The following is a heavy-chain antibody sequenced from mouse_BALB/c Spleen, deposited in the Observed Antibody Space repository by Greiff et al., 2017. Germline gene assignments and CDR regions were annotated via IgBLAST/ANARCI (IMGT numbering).Heavy chain of an antibody. J-gene: IGHJ3*01. D-gene: IGHD3-1*01. CDR3: ARHEAQAY. Sequence: EVQGVESGGGLVKPGGSLKLSCAASGFAFSSYDMSWVRQTPEKRLEWVAYISSGGGSTYYPDTVKGRFTISRDNAKNTLYLQMSSLKSEDTAMYYCARHEAQAYWGHGTLVTVSA. V-gene: IGHV5-12-1*01. CDR1: GFAFSSYD. CDR2: ISSGGGST.